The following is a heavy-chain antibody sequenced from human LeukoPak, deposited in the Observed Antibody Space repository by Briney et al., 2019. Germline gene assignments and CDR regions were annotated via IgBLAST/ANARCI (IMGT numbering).Heavy chain of an antibody. D-gene: IGHD6-19*01. CDR1: GYTFTGYY. CDR3: ARLSSGWYFYAFDI. J-gene: IGHJ3*02. V-gene: IGHV1-2*02. CDR2: INPNSGGT. Sequence: ASVKVSCKASGYTFTGYYMHWVRQAPGQGLEWMGWINPNSGGTNYAQKFQGRVTITADESTSTAYMELSSLRSEDTAVYYCARLSSGWYFYAFDIWGQGTMVTVSS.